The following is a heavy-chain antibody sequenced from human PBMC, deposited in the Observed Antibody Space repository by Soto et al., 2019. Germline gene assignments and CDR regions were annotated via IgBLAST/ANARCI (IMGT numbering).Heavy chain of an antibody. CDR2: MNPNSGNT. Sequence: GASVKVSCKASGYTFTSYDINWVRQATGQGLEWMGWMNPNSGNTGYAQKFQGRVTMTRNTSISTAYMELSSLRSEDTAVYYCARWLRYFDWLRVPGWFDPWGQGTLVTVSS. CDR3: ARWLRYFDWLRVPGWFDP. CDR1: GYTFTSYD. D-gene: IGHD3-9*01. J-gene: IGHJ5*02. V-gene: IGHV1-8*01.